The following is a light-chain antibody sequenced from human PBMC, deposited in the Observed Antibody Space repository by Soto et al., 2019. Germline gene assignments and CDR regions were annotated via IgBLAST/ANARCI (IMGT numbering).Light chain of an antibody. CDR1: QSVTSSF. V-gene: IGKV3-20*01. CDR2: GAS. CDR3: QQYGSSVT. J-gene: IGKJ5*01. Sequence: EIVFTQSPGTLSLSPGERATLSCRASQSVTSSFLAWSQQKPGQAPTLLIYGASSSATGIPDRFSGSGSGTDFTLTISRLEPEDFALDYCQQYGSSVTFGQGTRLEIK.